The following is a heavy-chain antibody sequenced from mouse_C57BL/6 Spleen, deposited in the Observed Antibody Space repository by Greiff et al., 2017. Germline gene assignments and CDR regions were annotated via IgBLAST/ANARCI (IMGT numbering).Heavy chain of an antibody. D-gene: IGHD1-1*01. CDR3: ARELLLYYFDY. CDR2: INYDGSST. J-gene: IGHJ2*01. Sequence: EVHLVESEGGLVQPGSSMKLSCTASGFTFSDYYMAWVRQVPEKGLEWVANINYDGSSTYYLDSLKSRFIISRDNAKNILYLQMSSLKSEDTATYYCARELLLYYFDYWGQGTTLTVSS. V-gene: IGHV5-16*01. CDR1: GFTFSDYY.